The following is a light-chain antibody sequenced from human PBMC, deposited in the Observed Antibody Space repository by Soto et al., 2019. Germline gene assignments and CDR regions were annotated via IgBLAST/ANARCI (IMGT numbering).Light chain of an antibody. CDR1: QGISSF. V-gene: IGKV3-11*01. J-gene: IGKJ4*01. Sequence: EIVLTQSPATLSLSPGDSATLSCRASQGISSFLAWYQHKPGQSPRLLIYDASNRATGIPARFSGSGSGTDFTLTISSLEPEDFVVYYCQQRGNWPLTFGGGTKVEIK. CDR3: QQRGNWPLT. CDR2: DAS.